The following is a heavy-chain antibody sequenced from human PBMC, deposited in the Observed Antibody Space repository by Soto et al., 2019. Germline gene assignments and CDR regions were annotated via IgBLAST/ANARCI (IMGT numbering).Heavy chain of an antibody. V-gene: IGHV1-2*04. J-gene: IGHJ6*02. CDR1: GYTFTGYY. Sequence: ASVKVSCKASGYTFTGYYMHWVRQAPGQGLEWMGWINPNSGGTNYAQKFQGWVTMTRDTSISTAYMELSRLRSDDTAVYYCARADYDILTVSGQKYGMDVWGQGTTVTVSS. CDR3: ARADYDILTVSGQKYGMDV. D-gene: IGHD3-9*01. CDR2: INPNSGGT.